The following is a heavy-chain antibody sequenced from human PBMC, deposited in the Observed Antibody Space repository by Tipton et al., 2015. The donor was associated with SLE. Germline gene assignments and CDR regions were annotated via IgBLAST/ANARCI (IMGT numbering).Heavy chain of an antibody. CDR3: AKDDGGYYGSGSPKFDP. D-gene: IGHD3-10*01. J-gene: IGHJ5*02. Sequence: QLVQSGAEVKKPGASVKVSCKASGYTFTSYDINWVRQATGQGLEWLGWMNPNSGNTGYAQKFQGRVTMTRNTSVSTAYMELSSLRSEDTAVYYCAKDDGGYYGSGSPKFDPWGQGTLVTVSS. CDR1: GYTFTSYD. CDR2: MNPNSGNT. V-gene: IGHV1-8*02.